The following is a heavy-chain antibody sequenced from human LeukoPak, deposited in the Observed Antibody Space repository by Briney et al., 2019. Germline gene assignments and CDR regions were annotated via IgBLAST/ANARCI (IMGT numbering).Heavy chain of an antibody. J-gene: IGHJ3*02. D-gene: IGHD2-2*01. CDR3: ARRYCSSTSCYHDAFDI. CDR2: IYTSGST. V-gene: IGHV4-4*09. CDR1: GGSISSYY. Sequence: SETLSLTCTVSGGSISSYYWSWIRQPPGKGLEWIGYIYTSGSTNYNPSLKGRVTISVDTSKNQFSLKLSSVTAADTAVYYCARRYCSSTSCYHDAFDIWGQGTMVTVSS.